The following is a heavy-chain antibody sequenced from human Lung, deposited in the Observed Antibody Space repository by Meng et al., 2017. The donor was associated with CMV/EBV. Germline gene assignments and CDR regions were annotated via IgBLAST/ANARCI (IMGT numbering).Heavy chain of an antibody. J-gene: IGHJ6*02. CDR3: ASPYVLRNYGMDV. Sequence: ASVKVSXKASGYTFTGYYIHWVRQAPGQGLEWMGWINPNTGGTNYAQNFQGRVTMTRDTSISAVYMELSRLRSDDTAVYYCASPYVLRNYGMDVWGQGITVTVSS. D-gene: IGHD2-8*01. V-gene: IGHV1-2*02. CDR1: GYTFTGYY. CDR2: INPNTGGT.